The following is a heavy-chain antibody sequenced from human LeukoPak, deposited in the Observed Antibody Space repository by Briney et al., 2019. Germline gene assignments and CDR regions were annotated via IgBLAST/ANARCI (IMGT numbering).Heavy chain of an antibody. CDR3: ARDPRWLTPDCTSTSCYENYFDP. CDR1: GYSISSGYY. D-gene: IGHD2-2*01. CDR2: IFHSGST. V-gene: IGHV4-38-2*02. Sequence: SETLSLTCAVSGYSISSGYYWGWIRQPPGKGLEWIGSIFHSGSTYYNPSLKSRVTISVDTSKNQFSLKLYSVTAADTAVYYCARDPRWLTPDCTSTSCYENYFDPWGQGTLVTVSS. J-gene: IGHJ5*02.